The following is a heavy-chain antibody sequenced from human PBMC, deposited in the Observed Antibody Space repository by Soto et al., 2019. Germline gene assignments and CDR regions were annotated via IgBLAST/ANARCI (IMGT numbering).Heavy chain of an antibody. CDR2: VQPGESHI. CDR3: ARTSSTWYMDV. Sequence: GESLKISCKGSGYSFTNYWIGWVRQMPGKGLEWMGLVQPGESHIRYSPSFQGQVTISADKSISTAYLQWSSLKASDTAMYYCARTSSTWYMDVWGRGTTVTVSS. V-gene: IGHV5-51*01. J-gene: IGHJ6*02. D-gene: IGHD6-13*01. CDR1: GYSFTNYW.